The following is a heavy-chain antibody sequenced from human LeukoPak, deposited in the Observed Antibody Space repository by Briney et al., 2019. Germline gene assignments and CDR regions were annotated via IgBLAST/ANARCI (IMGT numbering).Heavy chain of an antibody. Sequence: GGSLRLSCAASGFSISSYWMHWVRQAPGKGLVWASGINSDGSSTSYADSVKGRVTISRDNAKNTLYLQINSLRAEDTAVYYCARSGFFTYYYDISGYHWFDPWGQGTLVTVSS. CDR2: INSDGSST. D-gene: IGHD3-22*01. V-gene: IGHV3-74*01. J-gene: IGHJ5*02. CDR1: GFSISSYW. CDR3: ARSGFFTYYYDISGYHWFDP.